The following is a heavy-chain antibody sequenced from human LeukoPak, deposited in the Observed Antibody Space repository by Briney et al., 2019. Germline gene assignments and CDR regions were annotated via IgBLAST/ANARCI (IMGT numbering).Heavy chain of an antibody. J-gene: IGHJ4*02. CDR1: GYTFTSYG. V-gene: IGHV1-18*01. CDR3: AQAGATISSSGWYGNDY. Sequence: GASVKVSCKASGYTFTSYGISWVRQAPGQGLEWMGWISAYNGNTNYAQKLQGRVTMTTDTSTSTAYMELRSLRSDDTAVYYCAQAGATISSSGWYGNDYWGQGTLVTVSS. D-gene: IGHD6-19*01. CDR2: ISAYNGNT.